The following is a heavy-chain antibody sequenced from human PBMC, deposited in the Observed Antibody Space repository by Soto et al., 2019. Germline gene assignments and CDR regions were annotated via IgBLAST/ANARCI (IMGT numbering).Heavy chain of an antibody. CDR2: IYYDGSNE. Sequence: QVQLVESGRGVVQPGRSLRLSCAASEFTFSNFGMHWVRQAPGKGLEWVAVIYYDGSNEYYADSVKGRFTISRDNSKNTLYLQMNSLRAEDTAVSYCARVDVVVAADAFDIWGQGTMVTVSS. CDR1: EFTFSNFG. CDR3: ARVDVVVAADAFDI. D-gene: IGHD2-15*01. V-gene: IGHV3-33*01. J-gene: IGHJ3*02.